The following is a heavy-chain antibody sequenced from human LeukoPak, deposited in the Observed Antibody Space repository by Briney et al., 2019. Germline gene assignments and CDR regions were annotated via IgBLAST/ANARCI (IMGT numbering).Heavy chain of an antibody. D-gene: IGHD4-11*01. CDR1: GGSISSYY. V-gene: IGHV4-59*01. J-gene: IGHJ2*01. CDR2: IYYSGST. CDR3: ATDYSNYGSGWYFDL. Sequence: PSETLSLTCTVSGGSISSYYWSWIRQPPGKGLEWIGYIYYSGSTNYNPSLKSRVTISVDTSKNQFSLKLSSVTAADTAVYYCATDYSNYGSGWYFDLWGRGTLVTVSS.